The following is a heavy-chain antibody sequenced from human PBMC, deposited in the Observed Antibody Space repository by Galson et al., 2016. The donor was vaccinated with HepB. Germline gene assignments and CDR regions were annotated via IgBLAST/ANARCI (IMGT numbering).Heavy chain of an antibody. CDR3: ARSYYHDLGTYYMDPH. CDR2: TIGSGATT. J-gene: IGHJ4*02. D-gene: IGHD3-10*01. Sequence: SLRLSCAASGFNFSRYVMAWVRQSPGKGLEWVSGTIGSGATTFYADSLEGRFTISRDNSRNTLGLQINSLRAEDTAVYYCARSYYHDLGTYYMDPHWGQGALVTVSS. V-gene: IGHV3-23*01. CDR1: GFNFSRYV.